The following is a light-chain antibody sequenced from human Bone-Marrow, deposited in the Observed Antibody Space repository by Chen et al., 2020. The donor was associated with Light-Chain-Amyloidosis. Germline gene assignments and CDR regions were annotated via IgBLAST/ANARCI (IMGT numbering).Light chain of an antibody. CDR3: QQYGTSPLT. CDR1: QTISSNY. J-gene: IGKJ4*01. Sequence: EIVLTQSPGTLSLSPGEGANLSCMASQTISSNYLTWYQQKFGQPPRLRIYGSSSRPNGIPDRFTGSGSGTDFTLNINRLEPEDFAMYYCQQYGTSPLTFGGGTKVEIK. CDR2: GSS. V-gene: IGKV3-20*01.